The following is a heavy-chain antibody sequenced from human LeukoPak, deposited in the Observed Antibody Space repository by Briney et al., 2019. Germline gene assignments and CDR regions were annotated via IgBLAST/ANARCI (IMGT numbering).Heavy chain of an antibody. D-gene: IGHD3-10*02. CDR3: SKGRLFGEWEYYFDY. CDR2: ISWNSGSI. Sequence: GRSLRLSCAASGFTFDDYAMHWVRQAPGKGLEWVSGISWNSGSIGYADSVKGRFTISRDNAKNSLYLQMNSLRAEDTALYYCSKGRLFGEWEYYFDYWGQGTLVTVSS. J-gene: IGHJ4*02. V-gene: IGHV3-9*01. CDR1: GFTFDDYA.